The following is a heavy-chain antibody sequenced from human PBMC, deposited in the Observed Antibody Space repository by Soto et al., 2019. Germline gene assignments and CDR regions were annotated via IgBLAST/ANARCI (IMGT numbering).Heavy chain of an antibody. CDR1: GFTFSSYA. CDR3: ARDRIAAAEYYYYYMDV. Sequence: QPGGSLRLSCAASGFTFSSYAMHWVHQAPGKGLEYVSAISSNGGSTYYANSVKGRFTISRDNSKNTLYLQMGSLRAEDMAVYYCARDRIAAAEYYYYYMDVWGKGTTVTVSS. D-gene: IGHD6-13*01. J-gene: IGHJ6*03. CDR2: ISSNGGST. V-gene: IGHV3-64*01.